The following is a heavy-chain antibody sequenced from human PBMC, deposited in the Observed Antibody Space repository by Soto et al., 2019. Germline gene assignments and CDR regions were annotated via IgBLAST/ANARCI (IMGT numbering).Heavy chain of an antibody. J-gene: IGHJ3*02. V-gene: IGHV3-23*01. D-gene: IGHD2-2*01. CDR3: AREDIVIVPASIGDDAFDI. CDR2: ITDSGGTT. Sequence: GGSLRLSCAASGFTFSRYGMSRVRQAPGKGLQWVSGITDSGGTTSYAESVKGRFTISRDNSRNTLYLQMNSLRAEDTAVYYCAREDIVIVPASIGDDAFDIWGQGTMVTVSS. CDR1: GFTFSRYG.